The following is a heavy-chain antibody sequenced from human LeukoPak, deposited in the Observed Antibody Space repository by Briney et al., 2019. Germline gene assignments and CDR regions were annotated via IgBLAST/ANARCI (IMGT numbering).Heavy chain of an antibody. Sequence: SETLSLTCTVSGYSISSGYYWGWIRQPPGKGLEWIGSIYHSGSTYYNPSLKSRVTISVDTSKNQFSLKLSSVTAADTAVYYCARGRSDKTYYDFWSGYYIQSRDYWGQGTLVTVSS. J-gene: IGHJ4*02. D-gene: IGHD3-3*01. CDR2: IYHSGST. V-gene: IGHV4-38-2*02. CDR1: GYSISSGYY. CDR3: ARGRSDKTYYDFWSGYYIQSRDY.